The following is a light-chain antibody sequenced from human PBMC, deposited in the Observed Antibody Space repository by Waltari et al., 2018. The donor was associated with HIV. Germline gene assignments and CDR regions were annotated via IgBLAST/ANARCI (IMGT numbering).Light chain of an antibody. CDR3: SSYAGSTNRVV. CDR1: SSDIGSYDY. V-gene: IGLV2-8*01. Sequence: QSALAQSPSASGFPGQAVTISCTGTSSDIGSYDYVSWYQQHPGKAPKLMIYDVYKRPSGIPDRFSGSRSGNTASLTVSGLQAEDEANYYCSSYAGSTNRVVFGGGTFLTVL. CDR2: DVY. J-gene: IGLJ2*01.